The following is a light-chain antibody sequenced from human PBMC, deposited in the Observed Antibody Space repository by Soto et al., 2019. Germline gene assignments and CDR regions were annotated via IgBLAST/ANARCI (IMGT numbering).Light chain of an antibody. Sequence: EIVMTQSPATLSVSPGERATLSCRASQSVSSNLGWYQQKPRQAPRLLIYGASTRATGIPARFSGSGSGTEFTLTISSLQSEDFAVYYCQQYNNWLALTFGGGTKVDIK. CDR3: QQYNNWLALT. J-gene: IGKJ4*01. CDR2: GAS. V-gene: IGKV3-15*01. CDR1: QSVSSN.